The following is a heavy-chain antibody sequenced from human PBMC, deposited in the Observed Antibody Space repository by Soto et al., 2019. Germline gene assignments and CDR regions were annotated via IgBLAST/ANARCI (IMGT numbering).Heavy chain of an antibody. CDR2: IYYSGST. V-gene: IGHV4-31*03. CDR3: AVCSSTSPSCSYYSAMDV. Sequence: QVQLQESGPGLVKPSQPLSLSCTVSGGSVSSGGYYWSWIRHHPGKGLEWIGYIYYSGSTYYNPSLKSRFVIAGDTSKNQVSLKLPSVTIADTAVYFCAVCSSTSPSCSYYSAMDVWGHGTTVTVSS. CDR1: GGSVSSGGYY. J-gene: IGHJ6*02. D-gene: IGHD2-2*01.